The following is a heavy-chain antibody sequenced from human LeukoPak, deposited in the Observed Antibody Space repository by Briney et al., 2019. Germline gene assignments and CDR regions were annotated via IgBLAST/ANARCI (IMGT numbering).Heavy chain of an antibody. D-gene: IGHD2-21*02. CDR3: ARFAAVTAGDF. CDR2: ILLDGSDA. CDR1: GFTFSTYW. V-gene: IGHV3-74*01. J-gene: IGHJ4*02. Sequence: GRSLRLSCAASGFTFSTYWMHWVRQAPGKGLDWVSRILLDGSDANYADSVQARFIISRDNAKNTLYLQMNGLKAEDTAVYFCARFAAVTAGDFWGQGALVTVSS.